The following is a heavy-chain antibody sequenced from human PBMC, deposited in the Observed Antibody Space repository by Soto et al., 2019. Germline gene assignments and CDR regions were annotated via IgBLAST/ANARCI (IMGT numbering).Heavy chain of an antibody. J-gene: IGHJ5*02. D-gene: IGHD6-13*01. V-gene: IGHV1-69*12. Sequence: QVQLVQSGAEVKKPGSSVKVSCKASGGTFSSYAISWVRQAPGQGLEWMGGIIPIFGTANYAQKFQGRVTIPAHESTTPAYMELSRPRSEDTALYYCARDGGVYSRLCYPGDWFAPWGQGTLVTVSS. CDR3: ARDGGVYSRLCYPGDWFAP. CDR1: GGTFSSYA. CDR2: IIPIFGTA.